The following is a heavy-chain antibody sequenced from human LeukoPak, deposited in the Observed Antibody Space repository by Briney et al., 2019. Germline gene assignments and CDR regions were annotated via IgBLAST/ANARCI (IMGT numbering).Heavy chain of an antibody. J-gene: IGHJ4*02. CDR1: GYTFTSYG. CDR3: ARDGEIAVAGTFDY. Sequence: ASVKVSCKASGYTFTSYGISWVRQAPGQGLEWMGWISAYNGNTNYAQKLQGRVTMTTDTSTSTAHMELRSLRSDDTAVYYCARDGEIAVAGTFDYWGQGTLVTVSS. CDR2: ISAYNGNT. D-gene: IGHD6-19*01. V-gene: IGHV1-18*01.